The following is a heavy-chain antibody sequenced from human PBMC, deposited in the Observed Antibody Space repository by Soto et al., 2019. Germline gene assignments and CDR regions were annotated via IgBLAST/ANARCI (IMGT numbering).Heavy chain of an antibody. CDR1: GFTFSSYW. J-gene: IGHJ6*02. CDR3: ARGIKNYYGMDV. D-gene: IGHD2-21*01. CDR2: LNSDGSTT. Sequence: EVQVVESGGGLVQPGGSLRLSCAASGFTFSSYWMHWVRQVPGKGLVWVSRLNSDGSTTNYADSVKGRFTIFRDNARNTLSLQMNSLRADDTAVDYCARGIKNYYGMDVWGQGTTVTVSS. V-gene: IGHV3-74*01.